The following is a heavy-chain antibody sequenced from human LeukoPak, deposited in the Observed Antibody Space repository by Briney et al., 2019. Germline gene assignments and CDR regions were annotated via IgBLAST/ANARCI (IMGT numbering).Heavy chain of an antibody. J-gene: IGHJ4*02. Sequence: GGSLRLSCAASGFTFSSYDMHWVRQPQGKGLEWVSAIGTDGDTYYSGSVKGRFTISRENAKNSLFLQMSGLRAGDTAVYYCAKEGDIAAGLDYWGQGTLVIVSS. CDR2: IGTDGDT. CDR1: GFTFSSYD. CDR3: AKEGDIAAGLDY. D-gene: IGHD6-13*01. V-gene: IGHV3-13*01.